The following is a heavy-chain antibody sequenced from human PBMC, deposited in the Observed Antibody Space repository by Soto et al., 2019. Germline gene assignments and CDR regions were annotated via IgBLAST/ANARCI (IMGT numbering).Heavy chain of an antibody. CDR3: AKDINSARDGYHYGADY. V-gene: IGHV3-30*18. CDR1: GFTVSTYG. D-gene: IGHD5-18*01. CDR2: ISYDGSDK. Sequence: QVHLVESGGGVVQPGRSLRLSCAASGFTVSTYGIHWVRQAPGEGLEWVAIISYDGSDKWYVDSVKGRFTVSRDNSKNTLYLQMNSLRPEDTAIYYCAKDINSARDGYHYGADYWGQGTLVTVSS. J-gene: IGHJ4*02.